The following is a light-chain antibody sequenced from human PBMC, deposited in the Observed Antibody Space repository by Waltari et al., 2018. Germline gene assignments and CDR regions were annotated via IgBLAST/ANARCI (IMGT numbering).Light chain of an antibody. CDR3: QSHDINLSSWV. V-gene: IGLV1-40*01. CDR1: SSNIRAGLA. Sequence: QSVLTQPPSVSGAPGQRVTIPCPGSSSNIRAGLAVHWYPQVPGTAPKLLIYISNPRASGVPERFSGSTSGNSASLAIAGLQAEDEADYYCQSHDINLSSWVFGGGTKLTVL. CDR2: ISN. J-gene: IGLJ3*02.